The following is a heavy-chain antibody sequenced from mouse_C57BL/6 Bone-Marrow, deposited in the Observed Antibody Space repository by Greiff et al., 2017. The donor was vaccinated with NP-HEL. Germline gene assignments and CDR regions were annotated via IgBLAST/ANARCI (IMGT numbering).Heavy chain of an antibody. CDR3: ARTTGVAWYFDV. CDR1: GFSLTSYG. J-gene: IGHJ1*03. CDR2: IWRGGST. D-gene: IGHD1-1*01. Sequence: VKLMESGPGLVQPSQSLSITCTASGFSLTSYGVHWVRQSPGKGLEWLGVIWRGGSTDYNAAFISSLSISKDNSKSQFFFKMNSLQANDTAIYYCARTTGVAWYFDVWGTGTTVTVSS. V-gene: IGHV2-2*02.